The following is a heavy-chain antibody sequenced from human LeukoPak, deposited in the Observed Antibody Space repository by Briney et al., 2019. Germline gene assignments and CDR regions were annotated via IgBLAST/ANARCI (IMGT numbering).Heavy chain of an antibody. CDR2: INPNSGGT. Sequence: ASVKVSCKASGYTFTGYYMHWVRQAPGQGLEWMGWINPNSGGTNYAQKFQGRVTMTRDTSISTAYMELSRLRSDDTAVYYCARDYYCSGGTCSDCFDPWGQGTLVTVSS. CDR1: GYTFTGYY. J-gene: IGHJ5*02. D-gene: IGHD2-15*01. CDR3: ARDYYCSGGTCSDCFDP. V-gene: IGHV1-2*02.